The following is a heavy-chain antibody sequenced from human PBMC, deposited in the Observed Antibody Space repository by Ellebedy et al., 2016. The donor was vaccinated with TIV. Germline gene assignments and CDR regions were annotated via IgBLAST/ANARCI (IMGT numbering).Heavy chain of an antibody. D-gene: IGHD6-19*01. Sequence: SETLSLXXTVSGGSISGYYWSWFRQSPGKGLEWIGYIHDSGSTNFHPSLKSRVNFSVDTSKNQFSLNLTSVTAADTAVYYCARRDVRSGGSFLFDHWGQGTLVTVSS. CDR3: ARRDVRSGGSFLFDH. CDR2: IHDSGST. V-gene: IGHV4-59*01. J-gene: IGHJ4*02. CDR1: GGSISGYY.